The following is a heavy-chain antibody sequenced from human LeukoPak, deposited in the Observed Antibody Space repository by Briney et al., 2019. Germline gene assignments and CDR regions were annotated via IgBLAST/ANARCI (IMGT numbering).Heavy chain of an antibody. D-gene: IGHD4-11*01. CDR1: GFTFSTYP. Sequence: PGRSLRLSCAASGFTFSTYPMHWVRQAPGKGLEWVAVISHDGSNKYYADSLRGRFTISRDNCKNTLYLQMNSLRAEDTAVYYCAKDPPTVSTSWRRIFDYWGQGTLVTVSS. CDR3: AKDPPTVSTSWRRIFDY. CDR2: ISHDGSNK. J-gene: IGHJ4*02. V-gene: IGHV3-30-3*01.